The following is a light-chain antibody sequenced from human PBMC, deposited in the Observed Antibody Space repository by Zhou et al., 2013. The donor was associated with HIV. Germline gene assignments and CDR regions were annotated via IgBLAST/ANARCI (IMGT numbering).Light chain of an antibody. CDR2: GAV. CDR3: QLYNNWPPTWT. J-gene: IGKJ1*01. V-gene: IGKV3-15*01. Sequence: EIVLTQSPATLSLSPGERATLACRTTQTVSSNLAWYQQKPGQSPRLLIYGAVTRATDVPDRFSGGGSGTDFTLSIDSLQTEDFATYYCQLYNNWPPTWTFGQGTKVE. CDR1: QTVSSN.